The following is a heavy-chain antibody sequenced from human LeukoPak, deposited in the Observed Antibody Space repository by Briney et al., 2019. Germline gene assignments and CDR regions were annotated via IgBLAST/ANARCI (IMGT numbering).Heavy chain of an antibody. V-gene: IGHV4-38-2*02. J-gene: IGHJ4*02. CDR2: IYYSGNT. D-gene: IGHD3/OR15-3a*01. Sequence: SETLSLTCTVSGYSISTSYYWGWIRQPPGKGLEWIGSIYYSGNTYYNASLKSQVSISIDTSKNQFSLRLTSVTAADTAVYYCARQTGSGLFILPGGQGTLVTVSS. CDR1: GYSISTSYY. CDR3: ARQTGSGLFILP.